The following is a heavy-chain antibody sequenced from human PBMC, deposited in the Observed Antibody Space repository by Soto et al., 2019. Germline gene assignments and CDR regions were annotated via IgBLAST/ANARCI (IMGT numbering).Heavy chain of an antibody. CDR1: GFTFSSYG. CDR2: ISYDGSNK. J-gene: IGHJ4*02. D-gene: IGHD3-10*01. CDR3: ATRPVRYYYGSGSLVDY. V-gene: IGHV3-30*03. Sequence: PGGSLRLSCAASGFTFSSYGMHWVRQAPGKGLEWVAVISYDGSNKYYADSVKGRFAISRDNSKNTLYLQMNSLRAEDTAVYYCATRPVRYYYGSGSLVDYWGQGTLVTVSS.